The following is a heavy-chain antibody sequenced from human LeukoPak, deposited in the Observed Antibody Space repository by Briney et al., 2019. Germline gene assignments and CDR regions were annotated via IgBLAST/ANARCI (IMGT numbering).Heavy chain of an antibody. CDR1: GGSISSGGYY. D-gene: IGHD2-15*01. J-gene: IGHJ1*01. Sequence: NTSQTLSLTRTVSGGSISSGGYYWSWIRQHPGKGLEWIGYIYYSGSTYYNPSLKSRVTISVDTSKNQFSLELSSVTAADTAVYYCARSETEYCSGGSCSSWYFQHWGQGTLVTVSS. V-gene: IGHV4-31*03. CDR3: ARSETEYCSGGSCSSWYFQH. CDR2: IYYSGST.